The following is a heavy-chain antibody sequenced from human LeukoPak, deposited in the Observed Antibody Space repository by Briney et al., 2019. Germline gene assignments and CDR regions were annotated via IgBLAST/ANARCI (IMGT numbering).Heavy chain of an antibody. D-gene: IGHD3-10*01. CDR1: GFTFSSYW. J-gene: IGHJ4*02. CDR3: ARGRYGSGSWYFDY. V-gene: IGHV3-74*01. Sequence: GGSLRLSCAASGFTFSSYWMYWVRQAPGKGLVWVSRINSDESSTNHADSVKGRFTISRDNAKNTLYLQMNSLRAEDTAVYYCARGRYGSGSWYFDYWGQGTLVTVSS. CDR2: INSDESST.